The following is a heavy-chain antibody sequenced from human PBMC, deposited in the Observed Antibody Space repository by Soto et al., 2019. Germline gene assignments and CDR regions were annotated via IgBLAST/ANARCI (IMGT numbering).Heavy chain of an antibody. Sequence: QVQLQESGPGLVKPSQTLSLTCTVSGGSISSGDYYWSWIHQPPGKGLEWIGYIYYSGSTYYNPSLKSRVTISVDTSKNQFSLKLSSVTAADTAVYYCAREWVGWNDVFDYWGQGTLVTVSS. CDR2: IYYSGST. D-gene: IGHD1-1*01. J-gene: IGHJ4*02. CDR3: AREWVGWNDVFDY. V-gene: IGHV4-30-4*01. CDR1: GGSISSGDYY.